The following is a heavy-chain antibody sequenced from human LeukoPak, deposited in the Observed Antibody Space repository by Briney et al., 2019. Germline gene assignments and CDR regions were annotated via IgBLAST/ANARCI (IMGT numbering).Heavy chain of an antibody. D-gene: IGHD6-19*01. CDR1: GFTFSSYA. Sequence: PGGSLRLSCVTSGFTFSSYAMNWVRQAPGKGLECVSGISSSGRNTYYAVSVKGRFTISRDNSKNTVYLQMNNLRAEDTAVYYCAKPSSGWTSFDLWGQGTLVTVSS. CDR3: AKPSSGWTSFDL. J-gene: IGHJ4*02. CDR2: ISSSGRNT. V-gene: IGHV3-23*01.